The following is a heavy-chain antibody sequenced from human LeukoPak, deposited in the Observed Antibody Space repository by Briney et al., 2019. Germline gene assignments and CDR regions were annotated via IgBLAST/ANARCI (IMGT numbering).Heavy chain of an antibody. CDR3: ARDQGNWYFDY. CDR1: GFTFSSYE. V-gene: IGHV3-48*03. Sequence: PGGSLRLSCAASGFTFSSYEMNWVRQAPGKGLEWISYISSSGSTIYNAESVKGRFTISRDNARNSLYLQMNSLRAEDTAVYYCARDQGNWYFDYWGQGTLVTVSS. J-gene: IGHJ4*02. D-gene: IGHD1-1*01. CDR2: ISSSGSTI.